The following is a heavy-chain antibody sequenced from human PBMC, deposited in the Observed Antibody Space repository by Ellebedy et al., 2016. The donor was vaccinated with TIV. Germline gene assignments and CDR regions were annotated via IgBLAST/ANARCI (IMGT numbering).Heavy chain of an antibody. D-gene: IGHD6-19*01. J-gene: IGHJ6*02. CDR1: GFTFSSYA. CDR2: ISGGGGST. CDR3: AKIPGSGWYEYYYYGMDV. Sequence: GESLKISXAASGFTFSSYAMRWVRQAPGKGLEWVSAISGGGGSTYYADSVKGRFTISRDNSKNTLYLQMNSLRAEDTAAYYCAKIPGSGWYEYYYYGMDVWGQGTTVTVSS. V-gene: IGHV3-23*01.